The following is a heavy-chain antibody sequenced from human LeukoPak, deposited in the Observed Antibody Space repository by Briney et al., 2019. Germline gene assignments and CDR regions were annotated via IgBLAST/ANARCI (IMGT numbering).Heavy chain of an antibody. CDR1: GYTLTELS. J-gene: IGHJ3*02. D-gene: IGHD5-24*01. Sequence: ASVKVSCKVSGYTLTELSMHWVRQAPGRGLEWMGGFDPEDGETIYAQKFQGRVTMTEDTSTDTAYMELSSLRSEDTAVYYCARDQPDDPTANAFDIWGQGTMVTVSS. CDR3: ARDQPDDPTANAFDI. CDR2: FDPEDGET. V-gene: IGHV1-24*01.